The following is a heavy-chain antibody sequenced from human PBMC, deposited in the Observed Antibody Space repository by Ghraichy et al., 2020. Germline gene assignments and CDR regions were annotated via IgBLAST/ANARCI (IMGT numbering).Heavy chain of an antibody. CDR2: ISGSGGST. V-gene: IGHV3-23*01. CDR1: GFTFSSYA. D-gene: IGHD3-10*01. J-gene: IGHJ4*02. CDR3: AKRITMVRGVILPPDY. Sequence: GGSLRLSCAASGFTFSSYAMSWVRQAPGKGLEWVSAISGSGGSTYYADSVKGRFTISRDNSKNTLYLQMNSLRAEDTAVYYCAKRITMVRGVILPPDYWGQGTLVTVSS.